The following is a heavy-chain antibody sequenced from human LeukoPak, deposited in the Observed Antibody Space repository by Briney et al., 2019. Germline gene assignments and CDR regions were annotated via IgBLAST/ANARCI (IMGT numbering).Heavy chain of an antibody. CDR1: GFVFDDYD. CDR2: IRSDGYHT. CDR3: ANYRKDIVANYY. Sequence: PGGSLRLSCGASGFVFDDYDMHWVRQAPGKGLEWVAFIRSDGYHTYYTDSVKGRFTISRDNSKNTLYPQMNSLRAEDTAVYYCANYRKDIVANYYWGQGTLVTVSS. J-gene: IGHJ4*02. V-gene: IGHV3-30*02. D-gene: IGHD5-12*01.